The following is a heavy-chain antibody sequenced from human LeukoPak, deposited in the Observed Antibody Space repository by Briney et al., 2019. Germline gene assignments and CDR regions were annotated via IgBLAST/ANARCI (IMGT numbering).Heavy chain of an antibody. V-gene: IGHV4-59*01. CDR1: GGSISSYY. CDR3: ARDRRRDLLHAFDI. J-gene: IGHJ3*02. Sequence: PSETLSLTCTVSGGSISSYYWSWIRQPPGKGLEWIGDIYYSGSTNYNPSLNSRVTISVDTSKNQFSLKLSSVTAADTAVYYCARDRRRDLLHAFDIWGQGTMVTVSS. CDR2: IYYSGST. D-gene: IGHD1-26*01.